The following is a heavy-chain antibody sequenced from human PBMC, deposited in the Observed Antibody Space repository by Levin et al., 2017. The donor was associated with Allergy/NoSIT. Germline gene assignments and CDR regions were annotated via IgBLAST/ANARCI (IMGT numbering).Heavy chain of an antibody. CDR1: GFTFSNAW. CDR2: IKSKTDGGTT. D-gene: IGHD6-19*01. Sequence: GGSLRLSCAASGFTFSNAWMSWVRQAPGKGLEWVGRIKSKTDGGTTDYAAPVKGRFTISRDDSKNTLYLQMNSLKTEDTAVYYCTTDRVSSGWYGALGYWGQGTLVTVSS. CDR3: TTDRVSSGWYGALGY. J-gene: IGHJ4*02. V-gene: IGHV3-15*01.